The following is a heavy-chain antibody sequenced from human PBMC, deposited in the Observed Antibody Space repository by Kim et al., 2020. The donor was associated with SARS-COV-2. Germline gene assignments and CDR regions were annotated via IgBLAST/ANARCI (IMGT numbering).Heavy chain of an antibody. CDR3: ARERYYDSSGYYNPYYYYYGMDV. Sequence: SVKVSCKASGGTFSSYAISWVRQAPGQGLEWMGGIIPIFGTANYAQKFQGRVTITADESTSTAYMELSSLRSEDTAVYYCARERYYDSSGYYNPYYYYYGMDVWGQGTTVTVSS. D-gene: IGHD3-22*01. CDR2: IIPIFGTA. J-gene: IGHJ6*02. CDR1: GGTFSSYA. V-gene: IGHV1-69*13.